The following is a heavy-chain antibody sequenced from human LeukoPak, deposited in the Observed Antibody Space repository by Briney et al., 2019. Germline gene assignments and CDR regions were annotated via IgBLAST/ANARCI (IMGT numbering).Heavy chain of an antibody. CDR2: IYYSGST. V-gene: IGHV4-59*08. Sequence: PSETLSLTCAVYGGSFSGYYWSWIRQPPGKGLEWIGYIYYSGSTNYNPSLKSRVTISVDTSKNQFSLKLSSVTAADTAVYYCARVTFGGVIGPATFDYWGQGTLVTVSS. J-gene: IGHJ4*02. CDR1: GGSFSGYY. D-gene: IGHD3-16*01. CDR3: ARVTFGGVIGPATFDY.